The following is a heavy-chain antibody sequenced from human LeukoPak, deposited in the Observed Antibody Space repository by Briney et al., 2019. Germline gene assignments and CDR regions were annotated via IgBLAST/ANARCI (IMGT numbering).Heavy chain of an antibody. V-gene: IGHV5-51*01. Sequence: GESPKISCKGSGYSFTNYWIGWVRQMPRKGLEWMGIIYPGDSDTRHSPSFQGQVTISADKSLTTACLQWSSLKASDTAMYYCAGAPTSVSSPYYFDYWGQGALVTVSS. CDR1: GYSFTNYW. CDR2: IYPGDSDT. D-gene: IGHD2-15*01. CDR3: AGAPTSVSSPYYFDY. J-gene: IGHJ4*02.